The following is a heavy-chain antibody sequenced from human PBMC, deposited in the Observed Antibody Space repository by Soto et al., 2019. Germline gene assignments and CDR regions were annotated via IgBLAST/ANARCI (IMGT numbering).Heavy chain of an antibody. CDR3: ARRSGDCSSTSCYEYYYYYMDV. J-gene: IGHJ6*03. Sequence: SGGSLRLSCAASGFTFSDYYMSWIRQAPGKGLEWVSYISSSGSTIYYADSVKGRFTISRDNAKNSLYLQMNSLRAEDTAVYYCARRSGDCSSTSCYEYYYYYMDVWGKGTTVTVSS. CDR1: GFTFSDYY. CDR2: ISSSGSTI. V-gene: IGHV3-11*01. D-gene: IGHD2-2*01.